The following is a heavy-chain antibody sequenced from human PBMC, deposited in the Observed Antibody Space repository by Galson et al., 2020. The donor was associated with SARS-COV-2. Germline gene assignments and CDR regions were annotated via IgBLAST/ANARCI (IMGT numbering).Heavy chain of an antibody. CDR1: GFTFRTYS. D-gene: IGHD3-3*01. Sequence: TGGSLRLSCAASGFTFRTYSMNWVRQAPGKGLEWVSFISSSSSYIYYAHSGKGRFTISRDNATNSLYLQMNSLRAEDTAVYYCARAQLRTIFGVVTEALDALDFWGQGTMVTVSS. V-gene: IGHV3-21*01. J-gene: IGHJ3*01. CDR2: ISSSSSYI. CDR3: ARAQLRTIFGVVTEALDALDF.